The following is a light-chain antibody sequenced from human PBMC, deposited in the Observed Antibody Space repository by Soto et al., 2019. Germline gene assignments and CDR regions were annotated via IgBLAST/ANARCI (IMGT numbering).Light chain of an antibody. Sequence: DIQVTQSPSTLSASVGDRVIIACRASQTADKWVAWYQQKPGKAPNVLIYDASRLGSGVPSRFSGSGSGTLFTLTISNLQPDDFATYYCQQYNDYPYTFGQGTKVEI. CDR3: QQYNDYPYT. CDR1: QTADKW. V-gene: IGKV1-5*01. J-gene: IGKJ2*01. CDR2: DAS.